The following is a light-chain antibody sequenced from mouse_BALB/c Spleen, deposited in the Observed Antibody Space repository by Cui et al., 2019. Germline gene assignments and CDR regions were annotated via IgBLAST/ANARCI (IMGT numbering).Light chain of an antibody. CDR3: QQWSSYPRT. V-gene: IGKV4-55*01. CDR1: SSVSY. CDR2: DTS. J-gene: IGKJ1*01. Sequence: HIVLTQSPAIMSASPGEKVTMTCSASSSVSYMYWYQQKPGSSPRLLIYDTSNLASGVPVRFSGSGSGTSYPLTISGMEAEDAATYYCQQWSSYPRTFGGGTKLEIK.